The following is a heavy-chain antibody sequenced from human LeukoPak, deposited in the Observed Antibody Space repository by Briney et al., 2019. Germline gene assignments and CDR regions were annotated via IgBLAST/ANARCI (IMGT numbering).Heavy chain of an antibody. J-gene: IGHJ4*02. V-gene: IGHV3-21*01. CDR3: ARDVLRAFDY. D-gene: IGHD2-15*01. CDR2: ISSSSSYI. Sequence: GGSLRLSCAASGFTFSSYSINWVRQAPGKGLEWVSSISSSSSYIYYADSVKGRFTISRDNAKNSLYLQMNGLRAEDTAVYYCARDVLRAFDYWGQGTLVTVSS. CDR1: GFTFSSYS.